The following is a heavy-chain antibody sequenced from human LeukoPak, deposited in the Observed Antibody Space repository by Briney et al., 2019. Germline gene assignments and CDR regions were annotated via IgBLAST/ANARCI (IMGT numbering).Heavy chain of an antibody. CDR1: GGSMSPFY. CDR2: IYYSGGT. Sequence: SETLSLTCTVSGGSMSPFYWSWIRQSPGKGLEWIGSIYYSGGTNYNPSLKSRVTISVDTSKNQFSLELGSVSAADTAVYYCAVNSTKHTFDIWGQGTMVTVSS. CDR3: AVNSTKHTFDI. V-gene: IGHV4-59*08. J-gene: IGHJ3*02. D-gene: IGHD1-1*01.